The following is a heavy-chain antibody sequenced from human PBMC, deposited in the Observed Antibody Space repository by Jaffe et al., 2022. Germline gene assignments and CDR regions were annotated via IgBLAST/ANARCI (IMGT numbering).Heavy chain of an antibody. J-gene: IGHJ6*03. D-gene: IGHD2-15*01. CDR1: GYSISSGYY. Sequence: QVQLQESGPGLVKPSETLSLTCAVSGYSISSGYYWGWIRQPPGKGLEWIGSIYHSGSTYYNPSLKSRVTISVDTSKNQFSLKLSSVTAADTAVYYCARVKTGGGNPGFGYYYMDVWGKGTTVTVSS. CDR3: ARVKTGGGNPGFGYYYMDV. V-gene: IGHV4-38-2*01. CDR2: IYHSGST.